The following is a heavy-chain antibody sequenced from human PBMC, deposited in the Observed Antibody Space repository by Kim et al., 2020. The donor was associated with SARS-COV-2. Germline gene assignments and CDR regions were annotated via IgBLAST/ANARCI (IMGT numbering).Heavy chain of an antibody. V-gene: IGHV4-39*01. J-gene: IGHJ5*02. Sequence: PSLKSRVTISVDMSKNQFSLKLSSVTAADTAVYYCARHNLWFGETNWFDPWGQGTLVTVSS. CDR3: ARHNLWFGETNWFDP. D-gene: IGHD3-10*01.